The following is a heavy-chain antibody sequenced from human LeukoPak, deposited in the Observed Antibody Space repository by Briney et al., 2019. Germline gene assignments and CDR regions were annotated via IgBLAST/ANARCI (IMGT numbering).Heavy chain of an antibody. V-gene: IGHV4-59*01. CDR2: IYYSGST. CDR1: GGSISSYY. Sequence: SETLSLTCTVSGGSISSYYWSWIRQSPGKGLEWIGYIYYSGSTNYNPSLKSRVTISVDTSKNQFSLKLSSVTAADTAVYYCARDSLGYFDYWGQGTLVTVSS. J-gene: IGHJ4*02. CDR3: ARDSLGYFDY.